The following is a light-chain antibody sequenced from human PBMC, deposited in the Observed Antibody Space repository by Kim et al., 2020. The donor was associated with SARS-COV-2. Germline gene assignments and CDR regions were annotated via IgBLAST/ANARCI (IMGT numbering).Light chain of an antibody. J-gene: IGLJ2*01. CDR2: GKN. CDR3: NSRDSSGVV. Sequence: SSELTQDPAVSVALGQTVRITCQGDSLRSYYASWYQQKPGQAPVLVIYGKNNRPSGIPDRFSGSSSGNTASLTIPGAQAEDEADYYCNSRDSSGVVFGGGTKVTVL. V-gene: IGLV3-19*01. CDR1: SLRSYY.